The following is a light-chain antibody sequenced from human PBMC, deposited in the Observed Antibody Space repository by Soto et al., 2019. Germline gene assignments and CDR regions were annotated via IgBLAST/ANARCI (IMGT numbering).Light chain of an antibody. J-gene: IGKJ1*01. CDR3: QQYESSLKT. Sequence: EVVLTQSPGTLSLSPGERATLSCRASQSITSTYLAWYQQKPGQAPRLLIYGASSRATGIPDRFSGSGSGTDFTLTISGLEPEDFAVYYCQQYESSLKTFGQGTKVE. CDR2: GAS. V-gene: IGKV3-20*01. CDR1: QSITSTY.